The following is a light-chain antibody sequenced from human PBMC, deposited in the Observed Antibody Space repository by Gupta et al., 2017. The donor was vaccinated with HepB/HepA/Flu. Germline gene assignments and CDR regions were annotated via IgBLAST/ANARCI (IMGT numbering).Light chain of an antibody. V-gene: IGKV3-20*01. CDR1: QSLSDSF. Sequence: VLTHSPGTLSLSPGERATLSCRASQSLSDSFLAWYQQKPGQAPRLLIYGASSRANGIPDRFTGSGSGTDFTLTINRLEPEDFAVYFCHQYGASPRTFGQGTKVEIK. CDR3: HQYGASPRT. J-gene: IGKJ1*01. CDR2: GAS.